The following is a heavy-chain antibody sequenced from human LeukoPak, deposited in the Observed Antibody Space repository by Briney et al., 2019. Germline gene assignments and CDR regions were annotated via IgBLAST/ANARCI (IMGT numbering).Heavy chain of an antibody. CDR2: IIPILGIA. D-gene: IGHD3-3*01. V-gene: IGHV1-69*02. J-gene: IGHJ4*02. Sequence: ASVKVSCKASGGTFSSYTISWVRQAPGQGLEWMGRIIPILGIANYAQKFQGRVTITADKSTSTAYMELSSLRSEDTAVYYCARGTYYDFWSGGFDYWGQGTLVTVSS. CDR3: ARGTYYDFWSGGFDY. CDR1: GGTFSSYT.